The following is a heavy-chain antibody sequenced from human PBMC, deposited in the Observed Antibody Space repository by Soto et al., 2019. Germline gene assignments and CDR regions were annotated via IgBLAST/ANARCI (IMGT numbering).Heavy chain of an antibody. CDR1: GFTFKNNYG. CDR3: INGGWGTVLAD. V-gene: IGHV3-23*01. Sequence: EVQLLESGGGLVQPGGSLRLSCAASGFTFKNNYGMTGVRQAPGKGLEWVSSISGIEGRTIYADSVRGLFTISSDDSKNTHYRQMSSLSAEDTAVYYCINGGWGTVLADWGQGILVSVSS. CDR2: ISGIEGRT. D-gene: IGHD7-27*01. J-gene: IGHJ4*02.